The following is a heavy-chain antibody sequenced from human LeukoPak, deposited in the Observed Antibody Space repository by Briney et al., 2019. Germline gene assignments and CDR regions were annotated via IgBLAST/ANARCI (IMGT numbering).Heavy chain of an antibody. CDR2: ISGSGGST. V-gene: IGHV3-23*01. D-gene: IGHD6-13*01. CDR1: GFTFSSYA. CDR3: AKEGYSASWNYYYMDV. Sequence: GGSLRLSCAASGFTFSSYAMSWVRQAPGKGLEWVSAISGSGGSTYYADSVKGRFTISRDNSKHTLYLQMNSLSTDDTAVYYCAKEGYSASWNYYYMDVWGKGTTVTVSS. J-gene: IGHJ6*03.